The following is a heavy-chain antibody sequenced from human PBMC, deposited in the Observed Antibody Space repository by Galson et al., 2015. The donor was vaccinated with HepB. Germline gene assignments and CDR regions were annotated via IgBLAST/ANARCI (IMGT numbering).Heavy chain of an antibody. D-gene: IGHD2-2*02. J-gene: IGHJ6*02. CDR1: GFTFSSYA. Sequence: SLRLSCAASGFTFSSYAMSWVRQAPGKGLEWVSGISGSGGSTSDADSVKGRFTISRDNSKNTLYLQMNSLRAEDTAVYYCAKPGSGYCSSTSCYNAQHYYYYGMDVWGQGTTVTVSS. CDR2: ISGSGGST. V-gene: IGHV3-23*01. CDR3: AKPGSGYCSSTSCYNAQHYYYYGMDV.